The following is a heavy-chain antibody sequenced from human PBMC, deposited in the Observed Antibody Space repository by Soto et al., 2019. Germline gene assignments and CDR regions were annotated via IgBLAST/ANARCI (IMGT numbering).Heavy chain of an antibody. J-gene: IGHJ5*02. CDR1: GYTFTSYG. D-gene: IGHD2-2*01. CDR2: ISAYNGNT. V-gene: IGHV1-18*01. Sequence: ASVKVSCKASGYTFTSYGISWVRQAPGQGLEWMGWISAYNGNTNYAQKLQGRVTMTTDTSTSTAYMELRSLRSDDTAVYYCARDRSGGVVPAALNWFDPWGPGTLVTVSS. CDR3: ARDRSGGVVPAALNWFDP.